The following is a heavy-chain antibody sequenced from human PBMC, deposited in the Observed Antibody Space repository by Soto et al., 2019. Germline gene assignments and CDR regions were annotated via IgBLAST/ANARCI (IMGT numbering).Heavy chain of an antibody. Sequence: QVQLVQSGAEVNKPGSSVKVSCTAAGGTFSSYAISWVRQAPGQGLEWMGEIIPIFGTANYAQKFQGRVTITADESTCTAYVELSSLRSEDTAVYYCARGGTTAKQQENGYYYYGMDVWGQGTTVTVSS. CDR2: IIPIFGTA. J-gene: IGHJ6*02. D-gene: IGHD1-1*01. CDR1: GGTFSSYA. CDR3: ARGGTTAKQQENGYYYYGMDV. V-gene: IGHV1-69*01.